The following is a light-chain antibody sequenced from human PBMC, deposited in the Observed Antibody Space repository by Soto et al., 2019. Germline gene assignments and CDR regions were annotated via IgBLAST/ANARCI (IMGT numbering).Light chain of an antibody. CDR1: QSVSSS. Sequence: ETVMTQSPVTLSVSPGERATLSCRASQSVSSSLAWFQQKPGQAPRLLIYGASTRATGVPARFSGSGSGTDFTLTISRLLSEDFAIYHCQQYNNRPLTFGQGTKVDIK. CDR3: QQYNNRPLT. CDR2: GAS. J-gene: IGKJ1*01. V-gene: IGKV3-15*01.